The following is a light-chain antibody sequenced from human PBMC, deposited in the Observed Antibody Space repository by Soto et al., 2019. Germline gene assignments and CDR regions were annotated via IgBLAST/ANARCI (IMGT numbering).Light chain of an antibody. CDR1: QSVSSY. J-gene: IGKJ2*01. Sequence: EIVLTQSPATLSLSPGERATLSCRASQSVSSYLAWYQQKPGQAPRLLIYDASNRATGIPARFSGSGSGTDFPLPISSLGPEDFAVYYCQQRSNWPPTFGQGTKLEIK. CDR3: QQRSNWPPT. V-gene: IGKV3-11*01. CDR2: DAS.